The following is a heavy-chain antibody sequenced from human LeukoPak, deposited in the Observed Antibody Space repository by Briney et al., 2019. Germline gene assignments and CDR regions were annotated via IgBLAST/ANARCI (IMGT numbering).Heavy chain of an antibody. CDR2: IFSSGGRTINIQST. J-gene: IGHJ4*02. V-gene: IGHV1-46*01. Sequence: ASVKVSCKASGFSLTNFFVHWVRQAPGQGPEWMGAIFSSGGRTINIQSTINAQKLQGRITITRDTSTNTVYMELSSLRYDDTAIYYCARDAGEPPNPEKMFDFWGQGTLVTVSS. CDR1: GFSLTNFF. CDR3: ARDAGEPPNPEKMFDF. D-gene: IGHD1-14*01.